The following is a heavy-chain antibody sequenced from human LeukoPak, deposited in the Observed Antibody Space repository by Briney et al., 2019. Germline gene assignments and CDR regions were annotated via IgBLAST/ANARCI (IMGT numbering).Heavy chain of an antibody. CDR1: GFTFSSYA. J-gene: IGHJ4*02. V-gene: IGHV3-23*01. CDR2: ISGSGGST. CDR3: AKSKDYDFWSGYSNYFDY. D-gene: IGHD3-3*01. Sequence: SGGSLRLSCAASGFTFSSYAMSWVSQAPGKGLEWVSAISGSGGSTYYADSVKGRFTISRDNSKNTLYLQMNSLRAEDTAVYYCAKSKDYDFWSGYSNYFDYWGQGTLVTVSS.